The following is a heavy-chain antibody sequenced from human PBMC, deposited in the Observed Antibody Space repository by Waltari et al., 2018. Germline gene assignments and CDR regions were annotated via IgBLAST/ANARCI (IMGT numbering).Heavy chain of an antibody. CDR1: GGSISSSSYY. CDR3: AGGVTVVWGIFDY. V-gene: IGHV4-39*01. D-gene: IGHD2-15*01. CDR2: IYYSGRT. J-gene: IGHJ4*02. Sequence: QLQLQESGPGLVKPSETLSLTCTVSGGSISSSSYYWGWIRQPPGKGLEWIGSIYYSGRTDYNPSLKSRVTISVDTSKNQFSLKLSSVTAADTAVYYCAGGVTVVWGIFDYWGQGTLVTVSS.